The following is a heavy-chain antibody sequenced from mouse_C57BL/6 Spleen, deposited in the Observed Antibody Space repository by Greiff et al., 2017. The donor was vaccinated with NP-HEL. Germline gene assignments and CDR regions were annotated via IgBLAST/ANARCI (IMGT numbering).Heavy chain of an antibody. V-gene: IGHV1-50*01. J-gene: IGHJ3*01. CDR2: IDPSDSYT. D-gene: IGHD1-1*01. CDR3: ARKDDGSSSWFAY. CDR1: GYTFTSYW. Sequence: QVQLQQSGAELVKPGASVKLSCKASGYTFTSYWMQWVKQRPGQGLEWIGEIDPSDSYTNYNQKFKGKATLTVDTSSSTAYMQLSSLTSEDSAVYYCARKDDGSSSWFAYWGQGTLVTVSA.